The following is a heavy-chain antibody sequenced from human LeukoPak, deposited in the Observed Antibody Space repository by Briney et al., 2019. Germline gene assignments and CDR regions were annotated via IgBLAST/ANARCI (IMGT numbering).Heavy chain of an antibody. D-gene: IGHD3-22*01. CDR1: GGTFSSYA. Sequence: SVKVSCKASGGTFSSYAISWVRQAPGQGLEWMGGIIPIFGTANYAQKFQGRVTITADESTSTAYMELSSLRSEDTAVYYCAKGRYHDSRGYYSLDYFDYWGQGTLVTVSS. J-gene: IGHJ4*02. V-gene: IGHV1-69*13. CDR3: AKGRYHDSRGYYSLDYFDY. CDR2: IIPIFGTA.